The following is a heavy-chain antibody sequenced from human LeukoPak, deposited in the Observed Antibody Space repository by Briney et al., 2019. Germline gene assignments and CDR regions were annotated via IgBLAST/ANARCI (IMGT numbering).Heavy chain of an antibody. Sequence: PSQTLSLTCTVSGGSISSGSYYWRWIRQPAGTGLEWIGRIYTSGSTNYNPSLKSRVTISVDTSKNQFSLKLSSVTAADTAVYYCAREGSRYCSGGSCYFSWGQGTLVTVSS. CDR1: GGSISSGSYY. D-gene: IGHD2-15*01. V-gene: IGHV4-61*02. J-gene: IGHJ5*02. CDR3: AREGSRYCSGGSCYFS. CDR2: IYTSGST.